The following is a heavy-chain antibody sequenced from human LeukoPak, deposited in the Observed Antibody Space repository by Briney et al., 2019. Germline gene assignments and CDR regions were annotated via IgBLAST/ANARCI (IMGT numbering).Heavy chain of an antibody. V-gene: IGHV1-18*01. D-gene: IGHD2-15*01. CDR1: GYTFTSYG. CDR2: ISAYNGNT. CDR3: ARVLRYCSGGNCYSGGLGYMDV. Sequence: ASVKVSCKASGYTFTSYGISWVRQAPGQGLEWMGWISAYNGNTNYAQKPQGRVTMTTDTSTSTAYMELRSLRSDDTAVYYCARVLRYCSGGNCYSGGLGYMDVWGKGTTVTISS. J-gene: IGHJ6*03.